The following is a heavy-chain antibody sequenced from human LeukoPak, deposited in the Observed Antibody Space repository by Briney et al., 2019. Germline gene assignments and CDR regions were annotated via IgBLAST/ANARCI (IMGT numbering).Heavy chain of an antibody. D-gene: IGHD3-22*01. V-gene: IGHV3-64*04. Sequence: GGSLRLSCSASGFIFSTYPMHWVRQAPGKGLEYVSAISSNGGSTYYADSVKGRFTISRDNSKNTLFLQMNSLRPEDTAVYYCARGLIYYYDSSGYYPYWGQGTLVTVSS. CDR2: ISSNGGST. J-gene: IGHJ4*02. CDR1: GFIFSTYP. CDR3: ARGLIYYYDSSGYYPY.